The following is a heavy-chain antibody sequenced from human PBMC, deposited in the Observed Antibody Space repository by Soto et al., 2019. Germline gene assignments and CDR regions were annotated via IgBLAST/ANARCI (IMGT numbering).Heavy chain of an antibody. Sequence: ASVKVSCKASGYTFSDFFIHWVRQAPGQGLEWMGWINPNTGDTKFAQRFQGRVTMTGDTSISTAYVDLSRLTSDDTAVYYCARDGLTLKYSFDIWGQGTMVTVSS. CDR1: GYTFSDFF. V-gene: IGHV1-2*02. CDR2: INPNTGDT. D-gene: IGHD3-9*01. CDR3: ARDGLTLKYSFDI. J-gene: IGHJ3*02.